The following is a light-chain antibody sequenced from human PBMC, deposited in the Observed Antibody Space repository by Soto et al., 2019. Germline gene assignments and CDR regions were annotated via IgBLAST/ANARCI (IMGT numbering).Light chain of an antibody. Sequence: DIQMTQSPSSLSASVGDRVTITCRASQSISSYLNWYQQKPGKAPKLLIYAASNLQSGVSSRFIGRGSGKEFTLTISSLQPEDLATYYCQQLNSYPRLFNFGGGTKVDIK. J-gene: IGKJ4*01. CDR2: AAS. CDR1: QSISSY. CDR3: QQLNSYPRLFN. V-gene: IGKV1-9*01.